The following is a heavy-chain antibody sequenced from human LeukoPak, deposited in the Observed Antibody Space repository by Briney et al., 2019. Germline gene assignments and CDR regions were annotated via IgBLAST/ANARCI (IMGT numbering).Heavy chain of an antibody. D-gene: IGHD1-26*01. V-gene: IGHV4-34*01. Sequence: PSETLSLTCVVCGGSFSGNYWSWIRQPPGKGLGWIGEINDSGSTNYNPSLKSRVTISVDTSKNQFSLKLSSVTAADTAVYYCARGYNRGSYYNYWGQGTLVTVSS. CDR3: ARGYNRGSYYNY. CDR1: GGSFSGNY. J-gene: IGHJ4*02. CDR2: INDSGST.